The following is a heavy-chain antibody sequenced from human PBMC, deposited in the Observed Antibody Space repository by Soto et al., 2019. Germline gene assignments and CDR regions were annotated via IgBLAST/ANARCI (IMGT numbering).Heavy chain of an antibody. CDR2: ISGSGGST. V-gene: IGHV3-23*01. CDR1: GFTFSSYA. CDR3: AKRAYGSDFDY. J-gene: IGHJ4*02. Sequence: EVQLLESGGGLVQPGGSLRLSCAASGFTFSSYAMNWVRQAPGKGLEWVSVISGSGGSTYYADSVKGRFTISRDNSKNTLYLQMNSLSAEDPAVYYWAKRAYGSDFDYWGQGTLVTVSS. D-gene: IGHD3-10*01.